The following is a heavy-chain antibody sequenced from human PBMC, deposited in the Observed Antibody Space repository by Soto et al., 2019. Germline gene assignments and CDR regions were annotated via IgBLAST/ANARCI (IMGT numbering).Heavy chain of an antibody. CDR1: GYSFTSYW. V-gene: IGHV5-51*01. CDR2: IYPGDSDT. J-gene: IGHJ6*02. CDR3: ARQTWHSGYDVEGDYYGMDV. Sequence: PGESLKISCKGSGYSFTSYWIGWVRQMPGKGLEWMGIIYPGDSDTRYSPSFQGQVTISADKSISTAYLQWSSLKASDTAMYYCARQTWHSGYDVEGDYYGMDVWGQGTTVTVSS. D-gene: IGHD5-12*01.